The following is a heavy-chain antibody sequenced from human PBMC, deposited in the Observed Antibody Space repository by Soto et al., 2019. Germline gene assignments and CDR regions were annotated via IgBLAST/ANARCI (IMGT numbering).Heavy chain of an antibody. Sequence: PEGSLRLSCAASGFSFGGYTMGWVRQAPGKGLEWVSAISASGDITYYADSVKGRFTISRDNFHNTLYLQMNSLRAEDTAVYHCAKDGGIVGRPDAFEIWGQGTMVTVSS. CDR3: AKDGGIVGRPDAFEI. D-gene: IGHD6-6*01. V-gene: IGHV3-23*01. CDR1: GFSFGGYT. CDR2: ISASGDIT. J-gene: IGHJ3*02.